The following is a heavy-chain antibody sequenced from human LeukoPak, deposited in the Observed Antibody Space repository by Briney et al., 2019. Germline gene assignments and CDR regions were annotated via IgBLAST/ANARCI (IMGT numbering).Heavy chain of an antibody. D-gene: IGHD6-19*01. J-gene: IGHJ4*02. Sequence: GGSLRLSCAASGFTFSSYEMNWVRQAPGKGLEWVSYISSSGSTIYYADSVKGRFTISRDNAKNSLYLQMNSLRAEDTAVYYCARNPGYSSGWYYYFDYWGQGTLVTVSS. CDR3: ARNPGYSSGWYYYFDY. CDR1: GFTFSSYE. V-gene: IGHV3-48*03. CDR2: ISSSGSTI.